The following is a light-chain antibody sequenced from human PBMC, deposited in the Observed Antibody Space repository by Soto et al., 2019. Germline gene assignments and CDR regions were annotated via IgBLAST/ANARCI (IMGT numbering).Light chain of an antibody. Sequence: EIVMTQSPATRSFSPGERATLSCRAIQSGSSNLAWYQQKPGQAPRLLIYGASTRATGIPARFSGSGSGTEFTLTISSLQSEDFAVYYCQQYHNWPPWTFGQGTKVEL. V-gene: IGKV3-15*01. CDR1: QSGSSN. J-gene: IGKJ1*01. CDR3: QQYHNWPPWT. CDR2: GAS.